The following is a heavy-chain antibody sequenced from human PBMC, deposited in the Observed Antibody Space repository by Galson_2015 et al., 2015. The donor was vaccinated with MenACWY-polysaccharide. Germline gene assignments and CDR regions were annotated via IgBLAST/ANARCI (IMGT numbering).Heavy chain of an antibody. CDR1: GFTFTDYY. CDR3: ARERGGIVLAANWFDP. V-gene: IGHV1-2*06. D-gene: IGHD2-15*01. J-gene: IGHJ5*02. CDR2: INPNTGGT. Sequence: SVKVSCKASGFTFTDYYLHWVRQAPGQGLEWMGRINPNTGGTTYTQKFQGRVTMTKDTSISTAYMELSRLRSDDTAVYYCARERGGIVLAANWFDPWGQGTLVTVSS.